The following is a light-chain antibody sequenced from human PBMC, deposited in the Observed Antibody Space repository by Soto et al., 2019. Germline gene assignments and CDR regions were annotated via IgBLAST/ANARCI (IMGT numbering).Light chain of an antibody. Sequence: EIVLTQSPATRSLSPGERATLSCRASQSVSSNLAWYQQKPGQAPRLLIYDASNRATGIPARFSGRGSGTDFTLTISSLEPEDFAVYYCQQRSNWPPLFSFGPGTKLDIK. CDR3: QQRSNWPPLFS. CDR1: QSVSSN. J-gene: IGKJ3*01. V-gene: IGKV3-11*01. CDR2: DAS.